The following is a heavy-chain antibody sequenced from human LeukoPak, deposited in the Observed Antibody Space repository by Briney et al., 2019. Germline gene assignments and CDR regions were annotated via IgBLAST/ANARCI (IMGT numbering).Heavy chain of an antibody. CDR1: GFTFSNAW. D-gene: IGHD3-9*01. CDR3: TTGPMYDILTGYYFDY. J-gene: IGHJ4*02. V-gene: IGHV3-15*01. CDR2: IKSKTDGGTT. Sequence: GGSLRLSCAASGFTFSNAWMSWVRQAPGKGLEWVGRIKSKTDGGTTDYAAPVKGRFTISRDDSKNTLYLQMNSLKTEDTAVHYCTTGPMYDILTGYYFDYWGQGTLVTVSS.